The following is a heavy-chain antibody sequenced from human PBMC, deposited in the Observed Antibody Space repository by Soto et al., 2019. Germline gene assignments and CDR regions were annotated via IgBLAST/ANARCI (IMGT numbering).Heavy chain of an antibody. Sequence: GASVKVSCKASGGTFSSYAISWVRQAPGQGLEWMGGIIPIFGTANYAQKFQGRVTITADESTSTAYMELSSLRSEDTAVYYCASKTIFGDYDAFDIWGQGTMVTVSS. CDR2: IIPIFGTA. CDR3: ASKTIFGDYDAFDI. D-gene: IGHD3-3*01. V-gene: IGHV1-69*13. CDR1: GGTFSSYA. J-gene: IGHJ3*02.